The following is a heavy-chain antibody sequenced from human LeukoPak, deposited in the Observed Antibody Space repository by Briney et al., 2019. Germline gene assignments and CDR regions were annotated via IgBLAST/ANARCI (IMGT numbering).Heavy chain of an antibody. Sequence: SETLSLTCIVSGGSISSDSSYWSWIRQPAGKGLEWIGRIYTSGSANYNPSFKSRVTISVDTSKNQFSLELSSVTAADTAVYYCGRGYSSSSTFYYYYYYMDVWGKGTTVTVSS. CDR2: IYTSGSA. CDR3: GRGYSSSSTFYYYYYYMDV. CDR1: GGSISSDSSY. J-gene: IGHJ6*03. V-gene: IGHV4-61*02. D-gene: IGHD6-6*01.